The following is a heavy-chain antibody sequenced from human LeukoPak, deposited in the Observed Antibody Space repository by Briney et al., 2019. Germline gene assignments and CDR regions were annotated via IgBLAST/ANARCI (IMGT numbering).Heavy chain of an antibody. V-gene: IGHV3-9*01. CDR2: ISWNSGSI. J-gene: IGHJ2*01. CDR3: AKDISPGSGAVTGIGPYWYFDL. D-gene: IGHD2-21*02. Sequence: GGSLRLSCAASGFIFDDYAMHWVRQGPGKGLEWVSGISWNSGSIGYADSVKGRFTISRDNAKNPLYLQMNSLRAEDTALYYRAKDISPGSGAVTGIGPYWYFDLWGRGTLVTVSS. CDR1: GFIFDDYA.